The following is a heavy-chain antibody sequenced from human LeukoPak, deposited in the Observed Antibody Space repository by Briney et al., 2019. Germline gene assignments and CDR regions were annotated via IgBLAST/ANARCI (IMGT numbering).Heavy chain of an antibody. V-gene: IGHV3-15*01. D-gene: IGHD3-16*01. CDR2: IKSKTDGGTT. J-gene: IGHJ3*02. Sequence: WIRQPPGKGLEWVGRIKSKTDGGTTDYAAPVKGRFTISRDDSKNTLYLQMNSLKTEDTAVYYCTSQRYDYVWGSDDAFDIWGQGTMVTVSS. CDR3: TSQRYDYVWGSDDAFDI.